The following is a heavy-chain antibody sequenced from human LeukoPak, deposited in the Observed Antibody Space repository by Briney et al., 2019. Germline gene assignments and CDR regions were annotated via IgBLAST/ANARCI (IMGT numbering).Heavy chain of an antibody. CDR3: ARVVGLNYGSGSPNWFDP. CDR2: ISSSGSTI. CDR1: GFTVSSNY. D-gene: IGHD3-10*01. Sequence: GGSLRLSCAASGFTVSSNYMSWVRQAPGKGLEWVSYISSSGSTIYYADSVKGRFTISRDNAKNSLYLQMNSLRAEDTAVYYCARVVGLNYGSGSPNWFDPWGQGTLVTVSS. J-gene: IGHJ5*02. V-gene: IGHV3-11*04.